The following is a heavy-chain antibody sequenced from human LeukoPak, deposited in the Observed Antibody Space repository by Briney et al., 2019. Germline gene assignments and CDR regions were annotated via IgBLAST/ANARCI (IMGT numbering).Heavy chain of an antibody. CDR2: ISGSSGST. Sequence: PGGSLRLSCAASGFTFSNYYMSWIRQAPGKRLEWVSYISGSSGSTNYADSVMGRFTISRDNGKNSLYLQMNSLRAEDTAVYYCARDQGENYDSSGYYPYWGQGTLVTVSS. CDR1: GFTFSNYY. CDR3: ARDQGENYDSSGYYPY. D-gene: IGHD3-22*01. V-gene: IGHV3-11*06. J-gene: IGHJ4*02.